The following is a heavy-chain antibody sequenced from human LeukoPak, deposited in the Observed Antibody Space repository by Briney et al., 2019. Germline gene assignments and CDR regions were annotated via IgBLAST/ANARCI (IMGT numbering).Heavy chain of an antibody. CDR2: ISGSGGST. J-gene: IGHJ4*02. V-gene: IGHV3-23*01. Sequence: GGSLRLSCAASGFTFSSYGMSWVRQAPGKGLEWVSAISGSGGSTYYADSVKGRFTISRDNSKNTLYLQMNSLRAEDTAVYYCAKGRGNIVVVVAATLDYWGQGTLVTVSS. CDR3: AKGRGNIVVVVAATLDY. CDR1: GFTFSSYG. D-gene: IGHD2-15*01.